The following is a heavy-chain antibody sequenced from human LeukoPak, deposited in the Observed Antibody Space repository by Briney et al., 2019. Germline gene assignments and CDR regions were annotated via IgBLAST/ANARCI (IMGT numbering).Heavy chain of an antibody. CDR2: FSSSSSYI. J-gene: IGHJ4*02. CDR1: GFTFSSYS. V-gene: IGHV3-21*01. Sequence: GGSLRLSCAASGFTFSSYSMNWVRQAPGKGLEWVSSFSSSSSYIYYADSVKGRFTISRDNAKNSLYLQMNSLRAEDTAVYYCARDYYDFWSGYYGGFDYWGQGTLVTVSS. CDR3: ARDYYDFWSGYYGGFDY. D-gene: IGHD3-3*01.